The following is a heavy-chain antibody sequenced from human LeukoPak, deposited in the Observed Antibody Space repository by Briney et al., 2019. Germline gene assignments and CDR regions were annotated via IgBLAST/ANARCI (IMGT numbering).Heavy chain of an antibody. V-gene: IGHV4-59*01. CDR1: GGSISSYY. CDR3: ARGDNYGLTYFFGY. CDR2: MYYSGST. Sequence: PSETLSLTCTVPGGSISSYYWSWIRQPPGKGLEWIGYMYYSGSTNYNASLKSRVTISVDTSKNQFSLKLTSVTAADTAVYFCARGDNYGLTYFFGYWGQGTLVTVSS. J-gene: IGHJ4*02. D-gene: IGHD5-24*01.